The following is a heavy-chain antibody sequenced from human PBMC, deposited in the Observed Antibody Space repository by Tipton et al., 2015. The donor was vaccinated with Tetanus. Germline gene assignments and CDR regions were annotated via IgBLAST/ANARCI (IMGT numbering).Heavy chain of an antibody. V-gene: IGHV3-33*01. CDR2: IWYDGSDK. CDR1: GFTFNNYG. J-gene: IGHJ4*02. Sequence: SLRLSCAASGFTFNNYGMHWVRQAPGKGLEWVALIWYDGSDKYYTDSVKGRFTISRDNSKHTLYLQMNSLTTEDTAVYYCAREWTSTVTSKYDYWGQGTLVTVSS. D-gene: IGHD4-17*01. CDR3: AREWTSTVTSKYDY.